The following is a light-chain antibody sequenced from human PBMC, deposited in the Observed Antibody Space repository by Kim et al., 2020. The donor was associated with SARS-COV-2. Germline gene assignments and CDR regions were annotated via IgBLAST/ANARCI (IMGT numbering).Light chain of an antibody. CDR3: SSYTSSSLV. Sequence: QSALTQPASVSGSPGQSITISCTGTSSDVGGYNYVSWYQQHPGKAPKLMIYDVSNRPSGVSNRFSGSKSGNTAFLTISGLQAEDEADYYCSSYTSSSLVFGGGTQLTVL. V-gene: IGLV2-14*03. CDR1: SSDVGGYNY. CDR2: DVS. J-gene: IGLJ2*01.